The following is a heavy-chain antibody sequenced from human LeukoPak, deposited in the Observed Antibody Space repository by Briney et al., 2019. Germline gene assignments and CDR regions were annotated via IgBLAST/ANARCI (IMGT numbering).Heavy chain of an antibody. D-gene: IGHD2-15*01. Sequence: GGSLRLSCAASGLTFSSHGMSWVRQAPGQGLEWVANISPDGDRENYVDSVKGRFSISRDNAKNSLFLQMHSLRVEDTAVYYCASKFPYCSGGRCALGGPGTLVTVSS. V-gene: IGHV3-7*01. CDR1: GLTFSSHG. CDR2: ISPDGDRE. J-gene: IGHJ4*02. CDR3: ASKFPYCSGGRCAL.